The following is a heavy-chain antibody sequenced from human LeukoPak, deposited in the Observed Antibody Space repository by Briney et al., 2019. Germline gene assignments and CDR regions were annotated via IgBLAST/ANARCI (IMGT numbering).Heavy chain of an antibody. J-gene: IGHJ4*02. CDR1: GFTFSGYW. CDR3: AARSSGNPYF. D-gene: IGHD1-26*01. CDR2: IKQDGSEI. Sequence: GGSLRLSCAASGFTFSGYWMSWVRQTPEKGLEWVANIKQDGSEIYYVDSVKGRFTISRDNAENSLYLQMNSLRVEDTAVYYCAARSSGNPYFWGQGTLVTVSS. V-gene: IGHV3-7*03.